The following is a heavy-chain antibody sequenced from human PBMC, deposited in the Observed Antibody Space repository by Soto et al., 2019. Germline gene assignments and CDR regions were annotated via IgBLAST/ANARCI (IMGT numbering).Heavy chain of an antibody. J-gene: IGHJ5*02. CDR2: IKSKASNYAT. Sequence: PGGSLRLSSAGSGFTFSGSDIHWVRQASGKGLEWVSRIKSKASNYATSYGASVKGRFTVSRDDSENTAYLQMNSLQNEDTAVYYCARDQLEGNWFDPWGQGTLVTVSS. D-gene: IGHD1-1*01. V-gene: IGHV3-73*01. CDR1: GFTFSGSD. CDR3: ARDQLEGNWFDP.